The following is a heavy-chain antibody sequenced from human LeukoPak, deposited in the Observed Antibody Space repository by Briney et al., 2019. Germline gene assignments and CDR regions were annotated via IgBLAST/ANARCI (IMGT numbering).Heavy chain of an antibody. Sequence: GGSLRLSCAASGFTFSRHGMNWVRQAPGKGLEWISSISSGSIYAHHSDSVEGRFSISRDDANSFLYLQMSSLRAEDTAVYYCARESYDRSGNYPRDFDSWGQGTLVTVSS. D-gene: IGHD3-22*01. CDR2: ISSGSIYA. CDR1: GFTFSRHG. J-gene: IGHJ4*02. CDR3: ARESYDRSGNYPRDFDS. V-gene: IGHV3-21*01.